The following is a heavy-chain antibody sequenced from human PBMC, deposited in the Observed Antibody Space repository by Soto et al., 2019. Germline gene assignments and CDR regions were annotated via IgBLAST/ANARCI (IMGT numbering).Heavy chain of an antibody. D-gene: IGHD3-22*01. J-gene: IGHJ4*02. Sequence: PSETLSLTCAVSGGSISSGGYSWSWIRQPPGKGLEWIGYIYHSWSTYYNPSLKSRVTISVDMSKNHVSLILKSVNIADSAIYYCARGHFDSRGYSNALDYWGQGIQVTVSS. CDR3: ARGHFDSRGYSNALDY. V-gene: IGHV4-30-2*01. CDR2: IYHSWST. CDR1: GGSISSGGYS.